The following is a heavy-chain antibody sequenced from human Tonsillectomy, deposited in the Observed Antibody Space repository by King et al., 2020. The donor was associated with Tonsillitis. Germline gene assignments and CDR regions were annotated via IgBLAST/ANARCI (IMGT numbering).Heavy chain of an antibody. J-gene: IGHJ3*02. CDR1: GYTFTGYY. Sequence: GQLVQSGAEVKKPGASVKVSCKASGYTFTGYYMHWVRQAPGQVIEWMGWINHNSGGANYAQKFQGMVTMTRDTSFSTAYMELSRLRSDDTAVYYCAREPYSSSWDDAFDIWGQGTMVTVSS. V-gene: IGHV1-2*02. D-gene: IGHD6-13*01. CDR2: INHNSGGA. CDR3: AREPYSSSWDDAFDI.